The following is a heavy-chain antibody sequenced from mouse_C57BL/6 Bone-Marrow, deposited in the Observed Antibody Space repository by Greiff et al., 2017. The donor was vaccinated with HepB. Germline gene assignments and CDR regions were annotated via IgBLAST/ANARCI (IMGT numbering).Heavy chain of an antibody. V-gene: IGHV1-18*01. CDR2: INPNNGGT. D-gene: IGHD2-3*01. J-gene: IGHJ4*01. Sequence: EVKLVESGPELVKPGASVKIPCKASGYTFTDYNMDWVKQSHGKSLEWIGDINPNNGGTIYNQKFKGKATLTVDKSSSTAYMELRSLTSEDTAVYYCARFPRWLLYYAMDYWGQGTSVTVSS. CDR1: GYTFTDYN. CDR3: ARFPRWLLYYAMDY.